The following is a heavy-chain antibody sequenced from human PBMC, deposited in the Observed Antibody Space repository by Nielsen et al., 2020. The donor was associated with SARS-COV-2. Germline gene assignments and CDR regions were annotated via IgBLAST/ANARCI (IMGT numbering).Heavy chain of an antibody. V-gene: IGHV3-30*04. CDR2: ISYDGSNK. J-gene: IGHJ4*02. Sequence: GESLKISCAASGFTFSSYAMHWVRQAPGKGLEWVAVISYDGSNKYYADSVKGRFTISRDNSKNTLYLQMNSLRAEDMAVYYCARDGSGFDYWGQGTLVTVSS. CDR1: GFTFSSYA. D-gene: IGHD1-1*01. CDR3: ARDGSGFDY.